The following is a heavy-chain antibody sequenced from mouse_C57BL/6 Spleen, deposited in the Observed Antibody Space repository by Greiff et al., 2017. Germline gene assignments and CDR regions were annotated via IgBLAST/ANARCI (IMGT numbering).Heavy chain of an antibody. CDR2: IYPGDGDT. V-gene: IGHV1-82*01. Sequence: VQLQQSGPELVKPGASVKISCKASGYAFSSSWMNWVKQRPGKGLEWIGRIYPGDGDTNYNGKFKGKATLTADKSSSTAYMQLSSLTSEDSAVYFCARIITTVVHDYWGQGTTLTVSS. J-gene: IGHJ2*01. D-gene: IGHD1-1*01. CDR1: GYAFSSSW. CDR3: ARIITTVVHDY.